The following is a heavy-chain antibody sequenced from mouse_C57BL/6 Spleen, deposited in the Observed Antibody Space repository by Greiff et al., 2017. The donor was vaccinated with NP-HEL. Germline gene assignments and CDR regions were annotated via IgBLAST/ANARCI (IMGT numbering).Heavy chain of an antibody. CDR3: ARTGYYAMDY. CDR2: IYPSDSET. CDR1: GYTFTSYW. Sequence: QVQLKQPGAELVRPGSSVKLSCKASGYTFTSYWMDWVKQRPGQGLEWIGNIYPSDSETHYNQKFKDKATLTVDKSSSTAYMQLSSLTSEDSAVYYCARTGYYAMDYWGQGTSVTVSS. J-gene: IGHJ4*01. D-gene: IGHD4-1*01. V-gene: IGHV1-61*01.